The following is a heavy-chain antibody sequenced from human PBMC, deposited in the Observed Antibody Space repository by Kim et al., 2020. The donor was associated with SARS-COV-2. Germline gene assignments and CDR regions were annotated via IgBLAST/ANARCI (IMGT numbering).Heavy chain of an antibody. CDR3: ARDPPGPDYSFDL. Sequence: SETLSLTCIVSGGSISNHYWSWIRQPPGKGLEWIGYIDYSGSTNSNPSLKSRVTISVDTSKNQFSLKLSSVTAADTAVYYCARDPPGPDYSFDLWGQVTMVTVSS. CDR2: IDYSGST. J-gene: IGHJ3*01. V-gene: IGHV4-59*11. D-gene: IGHD5-12*01. CDR1: GGSISNHY.